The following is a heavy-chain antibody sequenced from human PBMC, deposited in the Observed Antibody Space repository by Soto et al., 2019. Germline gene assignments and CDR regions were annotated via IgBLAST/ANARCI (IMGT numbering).Heavy chain of an antibody. J-gene: IGHJ3*01. CDR1: GGSISSSNW. V-gene: IGHV4-4*02. CDR3: ARGDYHDTGGPFSDAFDV. Sequence: SETLSLTCAVSGGSISSSNWWSWVRQPPGKGLEWIGEIYHSGSTNYNPSLKSRVTISVDKSKNQFSLKLSSVTAADTAVYYCARGDYHDTGGPFSDAFDVWGPGTMVTVSS. CDR2: IYHSGST. D-gene: IGHD3-22*01.